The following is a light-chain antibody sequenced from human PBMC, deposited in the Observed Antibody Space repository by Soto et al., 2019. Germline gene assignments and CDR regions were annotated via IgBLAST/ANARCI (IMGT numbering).Light chain of an antibody. J-gene: IGKJ1*01. CDR2: DAS. V-gene: IGKV1-5*01. Sequence: DIQMTQSPSTLSASLGDRVTITCRAGQSISSWLSWYQQKPGKAPKLLIYDASSLESGVPSRFSGSGSGTEFTLTISSLQPDDFATYYCQQYNSYSGTFGQGTKVDI. CDR1: QSISSW. CDR3: QQYNSYSGT.